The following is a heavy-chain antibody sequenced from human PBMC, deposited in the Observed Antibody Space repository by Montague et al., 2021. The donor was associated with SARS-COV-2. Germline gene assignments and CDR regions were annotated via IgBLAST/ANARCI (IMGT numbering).Heavy chain of an antibody. J-gene: IGHJ4*02. CDR3: ARSGVGIFDFSYFDS. CDR1: GFSISSGYY. D-gene: IGHD3-3*01. V-gene: IGHV4-38-2*02. Sequence: SETLSLTCSVSGFSISSGYYWGWIRQTPGKGLEWIGSRYQNGATYYSPSLKRPATILLDTSKNQFSLSLASVTAADTAVYYCARSGVGIFDFSYFDSWGQGFLVIVSS. CDR2: RYQNGAT.